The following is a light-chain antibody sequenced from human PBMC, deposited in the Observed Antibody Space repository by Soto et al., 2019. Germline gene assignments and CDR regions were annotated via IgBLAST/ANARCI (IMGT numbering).Light chain of an antibody. CDR1: QSVGSS. CDR2: DAS. V-gene: IGKV3-11*01. CDR3: QQRSSWPWT. J-gene: IGKJ1*01. Sequence: ETVLAQSPATLSLSPGERVTLSCRASQSVGSSLAWYQHKPAQPPRLLFFDASNRAPGVPARFSGSGSGIDFTLTIASLEPEDFAVYYCQQRSSWPWTFGQGTKVEIK.